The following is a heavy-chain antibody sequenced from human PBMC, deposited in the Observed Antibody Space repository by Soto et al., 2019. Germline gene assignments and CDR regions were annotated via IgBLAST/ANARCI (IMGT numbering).Heavy chain of an antibody. Sequence: ASVKVSCKASGYTFTSYAMHWVRQAPGQRLEWVGWINAGNGNTKYSQKFQGRVTITRDTSASTAYMELSSLRSEDTAVYYCARDRRYSGYVLGYWGQGTLVTVSS. V-gene: IGHV1-3*01. D-gene: IGHD5-12*01. CDR2: INAGNGNT. J-gene: IGHJ4*02. CDR3: ARDRRYSGYVLGY. CDR1: GYTFTSYA.